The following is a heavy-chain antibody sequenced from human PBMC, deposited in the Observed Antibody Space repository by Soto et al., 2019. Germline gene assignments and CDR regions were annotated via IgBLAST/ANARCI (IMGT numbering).Heavy chain of an antibody. CDR1: GGTFSSYA. Sequence: QVQLVQSGAEVKKPGSSVKVSCKASGGTFSSYAINWVRQAPGQGLEWMGGIIPIFGTANYAQKFQGRVTITADESTSTAYMELSSLRSEDTAVYYCARAPYDSSGYSNYYYGMDVWGQGTTVTVSS. D-gene: IGHD3-22*01. CDR2: IIPIFGTA. V-gene: IGHV1-69*01. CDR3: ARAPYDSSGYSNYYYGMDV. J-gene: IGHJ6*02.